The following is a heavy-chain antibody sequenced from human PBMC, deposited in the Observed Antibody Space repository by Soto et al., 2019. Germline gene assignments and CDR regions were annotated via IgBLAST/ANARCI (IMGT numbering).Heavy chain of an antibody. D-gene: IGHD1-26*01. CDR2: IYTSGST. CDR3: ARTVGAAYYFDF. V-gene: IGHV4-4*07. Sequence: VQLQESGPGLVKPSETLSLTCTVSGDSMTKYYWSWIRQPAGKGLEWLGRIYTSGSTNYNPSLKSRVTISIDTSNNHFSLSLKSVTAADTAVYYCARTVGAAYYFDFWGQGALVTVSS. J-gene: IGHJ4*02. CDR1: GDSMTKYY.